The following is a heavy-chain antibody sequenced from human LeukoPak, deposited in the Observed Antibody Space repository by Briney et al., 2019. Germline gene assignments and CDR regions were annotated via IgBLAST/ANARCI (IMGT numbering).Heavy chain of an antibody. CDR1: GYTFTSYY. CDR2: INPSGGST. CDR3: ARGLNWGSPHGY. Sequence: ASVKVSCKASGYTFTSYYMHWVRQAPGQGLEWMGIINPSGGSTSYAQKFQGRVTMTRDTSISTAYMELSRLRSDDTAVYYCARGLNWGSPHGYWGQGTLVTVSS. V-gene: IGHV1-46*01. D-gene: IGHD7-27*01. J-gene: IGHJ4*02.